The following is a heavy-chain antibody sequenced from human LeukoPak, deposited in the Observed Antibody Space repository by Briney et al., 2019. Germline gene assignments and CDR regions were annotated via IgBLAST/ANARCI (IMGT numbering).Heavy chain of an antibody. V-gene: IGHV3-30*18. CDR1: GFTFSSYG. D-gene: IGHD3-3*01. CDR3: AKDFSSLPLPY. J-gene: IGHJ4*02. CDR2: ISYDGSNK. Sequence: GGSLSLSCAASGFTFSSYGMHWVRQAPGMGLEWVAVISYDGSNKYYADSVKGRFTISRDNSKNTLYLQVNSLRAEDTAVYYCAKDFSSLPLPYWGQGTLVTVSS.